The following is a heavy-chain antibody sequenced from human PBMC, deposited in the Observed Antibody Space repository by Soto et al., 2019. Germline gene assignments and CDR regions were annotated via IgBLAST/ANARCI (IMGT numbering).Heavy chain of an antibody. CDR1: GFTFSSDG. CDR3: AKVLLMEWLIDY. J-gene: IGHJ4*02. Sequence: EVQLLESGGGLVQPGGSLRLSCTASGFTFSSDGMSWVRQAPGKGLEWVSTISGSGGSTYYADSVKCRFTISRDSSKNTLYLPMYSLRAEDTAVYYCAKVLLMEWLIDYWGQGTLVAVSS. CDR2: ISGSGGST. D-gene: IGHD3-3*01. V-gene: IGHV3-23*01.